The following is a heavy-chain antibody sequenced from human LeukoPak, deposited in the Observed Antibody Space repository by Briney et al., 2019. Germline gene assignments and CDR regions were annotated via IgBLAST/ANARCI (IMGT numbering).Heavy chain of an antibody. CDR1: GYTFTSYG. V-gene: IGHV1-18*01. J-gene: IGHJ5*02. CDR2: ISAYNGNT. D-gene: IGHD3-22*01. CDR3: ARFLGYYYDSSGPAQGWFVP. Sequence: GASVKVSCKASGYTFTSYGISGVRHAPAQGLEWMGWISAYNGNTNYAHKLQGRVTMTTDTCTSTASMELRSLRSDDTAVYYCARFLGYYYDSSGPAQGWFVPWGEGTLVSVPS.